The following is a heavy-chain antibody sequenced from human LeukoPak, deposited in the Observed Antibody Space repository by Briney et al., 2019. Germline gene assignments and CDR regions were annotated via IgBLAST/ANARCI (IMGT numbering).Heavy chain of an antibody. CDR3: ARDMHYYDSSGPKPNWFDP. V-gene: IGHV3-21*04. Sequence: GGPLRLSCAASGFTFSSYSMNWVRQAPGKGLEWVSSISSSSSYIYYADSVKGRFTISRDNAKNSLYLQMNSLRAEDTAVYYCARDMHYYDSSGPKPNWFDPWGQGTLVTVSS. D-gene: IGHD3-22*01. CDR1: GFTFSSYS. J-gene: IGHJ5*02. CDR2: ISSSSSYI.